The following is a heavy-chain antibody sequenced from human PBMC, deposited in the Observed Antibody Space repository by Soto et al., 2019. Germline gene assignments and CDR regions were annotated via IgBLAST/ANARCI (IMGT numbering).Heavy chain of an antibody. CDR2: MNPNSGNT. Sequence: ASVKVSCKVSGYTLTELSMHWVRQDTGQGLEWMGWMNPNSGNTGYAQKFQGRVTMTRNTSISTAYMELSSLRSEDTAVYYCARERKGMDVWGQGTTVTVSS. J-gene: IGHJ6*02. CDR1: GYTLTELS. CDR3: ARERKGMDV. V-gene: IGHV1-8*01.